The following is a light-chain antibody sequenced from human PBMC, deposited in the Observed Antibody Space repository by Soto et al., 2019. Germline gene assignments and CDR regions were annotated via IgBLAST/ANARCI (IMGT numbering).Light chain of an antibody. Sequence: TQSLSTLSVSQGERATLSCRASHSVSSSYLAWYQQKPGQAPRLLIYGASSRATGIPDRFSGSGSGTDFTLTISSLQPEDLAVYYCQQRSNWPRTFGQGTKVDIK. CDR3: QQRSNWPRT. CDR2: GAS. J-gene: IGKJ1*01. V-gene: IGKV3D-20*02. CDR1: HSVSSSY.